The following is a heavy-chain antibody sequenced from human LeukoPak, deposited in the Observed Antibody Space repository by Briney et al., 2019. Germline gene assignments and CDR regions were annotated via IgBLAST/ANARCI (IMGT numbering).Heavy chain of an antibody. CDR1: GFTFSSYS. D-gene: IGHD3-9*01. V-gene: IGHV3-48*02. J-gene: IGHJ3*02. CDR3: ARESAHYDILTCYYLDAFDI. Sequence: GGSLRLSCAASGFTFSSYSMNWVRQAPGKGLEWVSYISSSSITIYYADSVKGRFTISRDNAKNSLYLQMNSLRDEDTAVYYCARESAHYDILTCYYLDAFDIWGQGTMVTVSS. CDR2: ISSSSITI.